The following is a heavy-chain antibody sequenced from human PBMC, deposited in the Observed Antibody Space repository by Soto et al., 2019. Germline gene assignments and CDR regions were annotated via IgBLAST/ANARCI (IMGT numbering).Heavy chain of an antibody. CDR2: MYHSGST. CDR3: ARLSRYGDATH. J-gene: IGHJ4*02. V-gene: IGHV4-30-2*01. D-gene: IGHD4-17*01. CDR1: GGSISSGGYS. Sequence: PSETLSLTCAVSGGSISSGGYSWSWIRQPPGKGLEWIGYMYHSGSTYYNPSLKSRVTISIDTSKNQFSLKLSSVTAADTAVYYCARLSRYGDATHWGQGTLVTVSS.